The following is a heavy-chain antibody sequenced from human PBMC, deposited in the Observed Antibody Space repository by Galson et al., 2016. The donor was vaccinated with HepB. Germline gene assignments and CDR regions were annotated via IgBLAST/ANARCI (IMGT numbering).Heavy chain of an antibody. J-gene: IGHJ4*02. CDR2: IFPSGAGT. V-gene: IGHV1-46*01. Sequence: SVKVSCKASGYTFTNYYMHWVRQAPGEGFEWMGVIFPSGAGTSYAQRFQDRVTMTIDTSTSTVYMELSSLRSEDTALYYCARDRSDDYGGNADAFDIWGQGTLVTDSS. CDR3: ARDRSDDYGGNADAFDI. D-gene: IGHD4-23*01. CDR1: GYTFTNYY.